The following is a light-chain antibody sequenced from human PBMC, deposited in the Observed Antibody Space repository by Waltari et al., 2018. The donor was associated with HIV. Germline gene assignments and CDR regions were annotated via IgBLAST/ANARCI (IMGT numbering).Light chain of an antibody. CDR1: KLGDKF. CDR3: QAWDGSTAV. Sequence: SYELTQPPSVSVSPGQTASITCSGDKLGDKFACWYQQKPGQSPVVVVYQDTRRPSGIPERFSGSNSGNTATLTISGTQAMDEADYYCQAWDGSTAVFGGGTKLTVL. J-gene: IGLJ2*01. CDR2: QDT. V-gene: IGLV3-1*01.